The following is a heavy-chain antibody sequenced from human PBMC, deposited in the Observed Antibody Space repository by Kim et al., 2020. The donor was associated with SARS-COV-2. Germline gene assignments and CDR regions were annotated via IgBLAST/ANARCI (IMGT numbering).Heavy chain of an antibody. J-gene: IGHJ6*02. CDR2: INTNTGNP. D-gene: IGHD2-2*01. CDR1: GYTFTSYA. Sequence: SVKVSCKASGYTFTSYAMNWVRQAPGQGLEWMGWINTNTGNPTYAQGFTGRFVFSLDTSVSTAYLQISSLKAEDTAVYYCARDQAIVVVPAALEDYYYYYGMDVWGQGTTVTVSS. CDR3: ARDQAIVVVPAALEDYYYYYGMDV. V-gene: IGHV7-4-1*02.